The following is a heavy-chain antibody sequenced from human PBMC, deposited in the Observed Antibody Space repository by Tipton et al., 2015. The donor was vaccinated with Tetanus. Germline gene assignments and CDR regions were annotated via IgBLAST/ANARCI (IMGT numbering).Heavy chain of an antibody. J-gene: IGHJ4*02. Sequence: QLVQSGGEVKKPGESLKISCKGSGYIFTNYWIGWVRQKPGKGLEWMGIIYPGDSDTRYSPSFQGQVTISVDKSINTAYLQWSSLNASNTSVFYYARAHCTDGVCNFDFWGQGALVTVAS. CDR1: GYIFTNYW. D-gene: IGHD2-8*01. V-gene: IGHV5-51*01. CDR3: ARAHCTDGVCNFDF. CDR2: IYPGDSDT.